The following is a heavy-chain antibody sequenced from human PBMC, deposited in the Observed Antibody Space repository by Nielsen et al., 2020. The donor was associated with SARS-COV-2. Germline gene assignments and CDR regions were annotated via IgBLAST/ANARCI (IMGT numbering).Heavy chain of an antibody. D-gene: IGHD6-25*01. CDR2: ITMSGAYM. V-gene: IGHV3-21*06. CDR1: GFRFTSYS. J-gene: IGHJ2*01. CDR3: ARDQDGGAATSNWYFDL. Sequence: GESLKISCAASGFRFTSYSMNWVRQAPGKGLEWVASITMSGAYMYYADSVRGRFTVSRDNAENSLYLQMNSLRDGDTAVYYCARDQDGGAATSNWYFDLWGRGTLVIVSS.